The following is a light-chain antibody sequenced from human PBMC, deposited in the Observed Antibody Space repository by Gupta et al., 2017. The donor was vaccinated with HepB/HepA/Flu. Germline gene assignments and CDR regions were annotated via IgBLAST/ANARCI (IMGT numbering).Light chain of an antibody. V-gene: IGKV1-9*01. CDR1: HDISNY. CDR3: QQVNRYPHT. CDR2: PAS. Sequence: DIQLTQSPSFLSASVGDRVSITCRASHDISNYLAWYQQKPGKAPKVLIFPASTLQSGVPSRFSGRGSGTEFTLTISSLQPEDFATFYCQQVNRYPHTFGQGTEVEI. J-gene: IGKJ1*01.